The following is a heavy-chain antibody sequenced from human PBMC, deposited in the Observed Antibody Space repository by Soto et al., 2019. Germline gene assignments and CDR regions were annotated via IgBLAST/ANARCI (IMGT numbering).Heavy chain of an antibody. CDR1: GYSFTSYW. V-gene: IGHV5-51*01. CDR2: IYPGDSDT. Sequence: PGESLKISCKVSGYSFTSYWIGWVGQIPGKGLDWMGIIYPGDSDTRYSPSFQGHVTTSADKSIRTASLQWSILMASDTAMYYCARITTSRLLYNWFDPWGQGTLVAVSS. D-gene: IGHD2-2*01. CDR3: ARITTSRLLYNWFDP. J-gene: IGHJ5*02.